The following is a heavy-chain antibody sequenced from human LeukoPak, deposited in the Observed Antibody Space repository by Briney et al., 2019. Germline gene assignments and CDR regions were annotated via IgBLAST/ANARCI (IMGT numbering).Heavy chain of an antibody. J-gene: IGHJ4*02. Sequence: GGSLRLSCAASGFTFSSYGMHWVRQAPGKGLDWVAFIRYDGSTIYYTDSVKGRFTISRDNSKNTLYLQMNSLRAEDTAVYYCAKVGWRDYDFWSGYFDSWGQGTLITVSS. V-gene: IGHV3-30*02. CDR1: GFTFSSYG. D-gene: IGHD3-3*01. CDR2: IRYDGSTI. CDR3: AKVGWRDYDFWSGYFDS.